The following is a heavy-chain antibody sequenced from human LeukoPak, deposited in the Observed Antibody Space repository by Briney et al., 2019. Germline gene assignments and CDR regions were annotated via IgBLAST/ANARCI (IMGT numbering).Heavy chain of an antibody. CDR3: AKDSWVVGATRGGPFDY. V-gene: IGHV3-9*01. CDR1: GFTFNDYA. J-gene: IGHJ4*02. D-gene: IGHD1-26*01. Sequence: PGGSLRLSCAASGFTFNDYAMHWVRQAPGKGLEWVSGISWNSGSIGYADSVKGRFTISRDNAKNSLYLQMNSLRAEDTALYYCAKDSWVVGATRGGPFDYWGQGTLVTVSS. CDR2: ISWNSGSI.